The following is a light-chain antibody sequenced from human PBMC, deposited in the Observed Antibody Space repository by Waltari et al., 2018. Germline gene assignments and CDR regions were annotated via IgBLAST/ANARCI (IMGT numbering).Light chain of an antibody. CDR2: AAS. CDR3: QQYYSFPWT. CDR1: QGISSY. J-gene: IGKJ1*01. Sequence: VIWMTQYPSLLSASTGDRFTLSCRMIQGISSYLAWYPQKPGKAPELLIYAASTLQSGVPSRFSGSGSGTDFNLTISCLQSEDFATYYCQQYYSFPWTFGQGTKVEIK. V-gene: IGKV1D-8*01.